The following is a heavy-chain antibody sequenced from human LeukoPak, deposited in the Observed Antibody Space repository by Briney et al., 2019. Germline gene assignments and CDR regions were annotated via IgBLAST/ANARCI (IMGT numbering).Heavy chain of an antibody. D-gene: IGHD1-1*01. V-gene: IGHV1-18*01. J-gene: IGHJ4*01. CDR1: GYTFSNYG. Sequence: ASVKVSCKTSGYTFSNYGISWVRQAPGQGLEWMGWITAYNGNRLYAQRFQGRIALTTDTSTSTSYMELRSLEYDDTAIYYCARDNDKVVDHWGQGTLVTVSS. CDR3: ARDNDKVVDH. CDR2: ITAYNGNR.